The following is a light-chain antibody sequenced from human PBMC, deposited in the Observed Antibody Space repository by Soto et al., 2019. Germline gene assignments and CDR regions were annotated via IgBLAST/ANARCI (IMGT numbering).Light chain of an antibody. CDR2: TAS. J-gene: IGKJ5*01. CDR1: QGISNY. CDR3: HPHHIFPSR. V-gene: IGKV1-9*01. Sequence: DIQMTQSPSFLSASVGDRVTITCRASQGISNYLAWYQQKPGKAPNLLIHTASALQTGVPARFSGSGSGTEFARTSSSLQPKHFSTYCCHPHHIFPSRVGQGT.